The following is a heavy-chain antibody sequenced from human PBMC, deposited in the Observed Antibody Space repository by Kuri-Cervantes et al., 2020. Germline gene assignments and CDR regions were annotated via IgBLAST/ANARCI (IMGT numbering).Heavy chain of an antibody. J-gene: IGHJ4*02. V-gene: IGHV1-18*04. CDR2: ISAYNGNA. CDR3: AGDLSADY. CDR1: GYSFTSYW. Sequence: ASVKVSCKGSGYSFTSYWIGWVRQAPGQGLEWMAWISAYNGNANYAQRLQGRVTMTTDTSTSTAYMELRSLRSDDTAVYYCAGDLSADYWGQGTLVTVSS.